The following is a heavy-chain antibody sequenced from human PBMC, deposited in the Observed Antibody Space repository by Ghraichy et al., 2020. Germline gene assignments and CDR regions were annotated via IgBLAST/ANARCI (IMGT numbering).Heavy chain of an antibody. V-gene: IGHV4-39*01. J-gene: IGHJ3*02. Sequence: SETLSLTCTVSGGSISSSSYYWGWIRQPPGKGLEWIGSIYYSGSTYYNPSLKSRVTISVDTSKNQFSLKLSSVTAADTAVYYCVRTYYYGSGSYYNQDGGAFDIWGQGTMVTVSS. CDR2: IYYSGST. CDR1: GGSISSSSYY. D-gene: IGHD3-10*01. CDR3: VRTYYYGSGSYYNQDGGAFDI.